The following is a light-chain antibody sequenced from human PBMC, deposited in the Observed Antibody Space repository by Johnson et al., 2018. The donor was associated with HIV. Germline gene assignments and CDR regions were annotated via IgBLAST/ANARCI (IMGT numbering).Light chain of an antibody. CDR2: DNN. CDR3: GTWDSSLSVYV. Sequence: QSVLTQPPSVSAAPGQKVTISCSGSSSNIGNNYVSWYQQFPGTAPKLLIYDNNKRPSGIPDRFSGSKSGTSATLGITGLQTGDEADYYCGTWDSSLSVYVVGTGTKVTVL. CDR1: SSNIGNNY. V-gene: IGLV1-51*01. J-gene: IGLJ1*01.